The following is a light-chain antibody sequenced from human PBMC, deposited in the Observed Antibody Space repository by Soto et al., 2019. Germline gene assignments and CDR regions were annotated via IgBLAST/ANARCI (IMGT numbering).Light chain of an antibody. J-gene: IGKJ4*02. Sequence: DIQMTQSPSTLSASVGDRVIITCRASQSIGNLLAWYQQKPGKAPNLLIYKASTLESGVPSRFSGIGSRTEFTLTISSLQPDDFATYYCQHYNTYSPFGGGTKVEIK. CDR1: QSIGNL. CDR2: KAS. CDR3: QHYNTYSP. V-gene: IGKV1-5*03.